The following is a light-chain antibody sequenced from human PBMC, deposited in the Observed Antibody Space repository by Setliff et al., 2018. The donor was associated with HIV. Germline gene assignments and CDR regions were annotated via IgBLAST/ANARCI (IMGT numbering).Light chain of an antibody. CDR2: QAT. J-gene: IGLJ1*01. V-gene: IGLV2-23*01. CDR3: CSNTGSNTYV. Sequence: QSALTQPASVSGSPGQSITISCTGSSSDIGRYNLVSWYQQHPGKAPKLMIYQATKRPSGVSNRFSGSKSGDTASLTISGLQAEDEADYYCCSNTGSNTYVFGTGTNVTVL. CDR1: SSDIGRYNL.